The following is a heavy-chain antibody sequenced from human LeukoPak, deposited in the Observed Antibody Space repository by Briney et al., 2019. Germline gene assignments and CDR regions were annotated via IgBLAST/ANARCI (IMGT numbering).Heavy chain of an antibody. Sequence: ASVKVSCKASGYTFTVYYMHWVRQAPGQGLEWMGWINPNSGGTNYAQKFQGRVTMTRDTSISTAYMELSRLRSDDTAVYYCARVSCTNGVCPYDYWGQGTLVTVSS. CDR2: INPNSGGT. CDR3: ARVSCTNGVCPYDY. CDR1: GYTFTVYY. D-gene: IGHD2-8*01. V-gene: IGHV1-2*02. J-gene: IGHJ4*02.